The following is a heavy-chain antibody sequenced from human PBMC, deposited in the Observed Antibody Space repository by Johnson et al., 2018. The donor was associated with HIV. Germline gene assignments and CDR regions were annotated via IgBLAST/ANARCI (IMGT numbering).Heavy chain of an antibody. CDR3: ARGGRGVRITMIVVVPNDAFDI. CDR1: GFTFSNYD. Sequence: VQLVESGGDLVQPGGSLRLSCAASGFTFSNYDIHWVRQATGKGLEWVSTIGTAGDTYYEGSVTGRFTVSRENAKNSLYRQMNSLRAEDTAVYYCARGGRGVRITMIVVVPNDAFDIWGQGTMVTVSS. V-gene: IGHV3-13*01. J-gene: IGHJ3*02. D-gene: IGHD3-22*01. CDR2: IGTAGDT.